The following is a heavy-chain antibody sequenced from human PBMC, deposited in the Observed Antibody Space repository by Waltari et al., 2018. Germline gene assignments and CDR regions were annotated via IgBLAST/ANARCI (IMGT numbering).Heavy chain of an antibody. CDR2: IFNSATT. CDR1: GDSIRGHY. J-gene: IGHJ3*02. D-gene: IGHD2-21*01. Sequence: QVQLQESGPGLVEPSETLSLTCTVFGDSIRGHYWSWIRQPPGKGLEWIGYIFNSATTNYNPSLKSRVTISADMSKNQLALRLTSMTAADTAVYYCARGYGAYCGEDCSDPFDIWGRGTMVTVSS. V-gene: IGHV4-59*11. CDR3: ARGYGAYCGEDCSDPFDI.